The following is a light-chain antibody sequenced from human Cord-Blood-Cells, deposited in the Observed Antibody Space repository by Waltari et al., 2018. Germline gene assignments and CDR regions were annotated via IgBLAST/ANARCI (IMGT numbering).Light chain of an antibody. CDR3: CSSAGSSRV. CDR2: EGS. Sequence: QSALTQPASVSGSPGQSITISCTGTSSDVGSYNLVSWYQQHPGKAPKLMIYEGSKPPGGVSNRFAGSKSDKTASLTFAGLQAEDEDDYYCCSSAGSSRVFGGGTKLTVL. CDR1: SSDVGSYNL. V-gene: IGLV2-23*01. J-gene: IGLJ3*02.